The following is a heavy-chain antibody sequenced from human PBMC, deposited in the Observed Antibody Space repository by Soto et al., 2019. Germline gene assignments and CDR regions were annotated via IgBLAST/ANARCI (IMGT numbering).Heavy chain of an antibody. CDR1: GFTFSTYA. J-gene: IGHJ4*02. CDR3: AKERSSGWSFDY. CDR2: ISGSGDST. D-gene: IGHD6-19*01. V-gene: IGHV3-23*01. Sequence: EVQLLESGGGLGQPGGSLRLSCAASGFTFSTYAMNWVRQAPGKGLEWVSGISGSGDSTYYADSVKGRFTVSRDNSKIALYLQMHSMRAEETAVFYCAKERSSGWSFDYWGQGTLVTVSS.